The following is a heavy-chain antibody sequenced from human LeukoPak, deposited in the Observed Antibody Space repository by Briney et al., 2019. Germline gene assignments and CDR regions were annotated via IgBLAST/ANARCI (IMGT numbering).Heavy chain of an antibody. CDR3: AKVATFGVVISSYFDY. Sequence: GGSLRLSCAASGFTFSSYAMSWVRQAPGKGLEWVSAISGSGDNTYYADSVKGRFTISRDNSKNTLYLQMNSLRAEDTAVYYCAKVATFGVVISSYFDYWGQGTLVTVSS. CDR1: GFTFSSYA. V-gene: IGHV3-23*01. D-gene: IGHD3-3*01. J-gene: IGHJ4*02. CDR2: ISGSGDNT.